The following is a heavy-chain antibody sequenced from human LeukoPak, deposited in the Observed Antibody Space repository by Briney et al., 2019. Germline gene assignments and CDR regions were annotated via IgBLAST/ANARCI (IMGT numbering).Heavy chain of an antibody. CDR1: GYSISSGYY. V-gene: IGHV4-38-2*01. Sequence: PSETLSLTCAVSGYSISSGYYWGWIRQPPGKGLEWIGSIYHSGSIYYNPSLRSRVTISVDTSKNQFSLKLSSVTAADTAVYCCARGYYDSSGYYWNYFDYWGQGTLVTVSS. D-gene: IGHD3-22*01. CDR3: ARGYYDSSGYYWNYFDY. J-gene: IGHJ4*02. CDR2: IYHSGSI.